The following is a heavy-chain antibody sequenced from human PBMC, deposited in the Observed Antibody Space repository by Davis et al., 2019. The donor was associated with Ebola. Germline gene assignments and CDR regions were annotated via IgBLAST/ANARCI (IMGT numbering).Heavy chain of an antibody. CDR1: GFTLSTFW. CDR3: AKDNEMATAFFDY. V-gene: IGHV3-7*03. Sequence: GESPKTPCAASGFTLSTFWMTWVRQAPGKGLEWVANIRQDGSQKYYVDSVKGRFTISRDNAKNSLYLQMNSLRAEDTALYYCAKDNEMATAFFDYWGQGTLVTVSS. CDR2: IRQDGSQK. J-gene: IGHJ4*02. D-gene: IGHD5-24*01.